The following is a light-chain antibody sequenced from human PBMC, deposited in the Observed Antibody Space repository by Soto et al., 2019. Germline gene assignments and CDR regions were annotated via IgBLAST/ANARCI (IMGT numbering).Light chain of an antibody. V-gene: IGKV3-20*01. Sequence: EIVLTQSPGTLSLSPGERAILSCRASQSVTGTYLAWYQQKPGQAPRLLIYGASSRATGIPDRFSGSGSGTDFSLTISRLEPEDFAGYYCQQYDTSPWTFGQGTKVEVK. J-gene: IGKJ1*01. CDR3: QQYDTSPWT. CDR2: GAS. CDR1: QSVTGTY.